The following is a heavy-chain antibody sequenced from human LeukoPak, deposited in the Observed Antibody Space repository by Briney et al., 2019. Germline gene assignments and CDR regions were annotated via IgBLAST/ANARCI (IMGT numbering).Heavy chain of an antibody. CDR2: INPSSGST. D-gene: IGHD2-15*01. J-gene: IGHJ4*02. V-gene: IGHV1-46*01. CDR3: ARESDIGKDFDH. Sequence: ASVKVSFKASGYTFTYYYMHWVRQAPGQGLEWMGMINPSSGSTSYAQKFQGRVTMTRGTSTNTVYMELSSLRSEDTALYYCARESDIGKDFDHWGQGTLVTVSS. CDR1: GYTFTYYY.